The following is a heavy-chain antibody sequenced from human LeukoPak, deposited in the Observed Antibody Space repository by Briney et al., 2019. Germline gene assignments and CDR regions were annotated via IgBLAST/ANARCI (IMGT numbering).Heavy chain of an antibody. CDR2: INSSGSTI. J-gene: IGHJ4*02. CDR3: ARDRRHFITISEIDY. Sequence: GYPGLSCAASGFTFSSYEMNWVRPAPGKGLEWVSSINSSGSTIYYPVSVKGRFTISRDNAKNSLYLQMNSLRAEDTAVYYCARDRRHFITISEIDYWGQGTLVTASS. D-gene: IGHD3-9*01. CDR1: GFTFSSYE. V-gene: IGHV3-48*03.